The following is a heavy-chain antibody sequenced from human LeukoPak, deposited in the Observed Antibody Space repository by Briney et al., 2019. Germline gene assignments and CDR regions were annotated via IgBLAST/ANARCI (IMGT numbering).Heavy chain of an antibody. Sequence: ASVNVSCTASGYTFTSYPISWVRQAPGQGLEWMGWITIYNGNTNYAQKLQGRVTMTTDTSTSTAYMNFRCMRSDDTAVYYCARGYDYGDYVGDFDYWGQGNLVTVSS. CDR2: ITIYNGNT. V-gene: IGHV1-18*01. CDR3: ARGYDYGDYVGDFDY. CDR1: GYTFTSYP. D-gene: IGHD4-17*01. J-gene: IGHJ4*02.